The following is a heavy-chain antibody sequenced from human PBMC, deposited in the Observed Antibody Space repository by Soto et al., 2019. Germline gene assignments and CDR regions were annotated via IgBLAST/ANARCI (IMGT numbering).Heavy chain of an antibody. D-gene: IGHD3-22*01. J-gene: IGHJ6*02. Sequence: GGSLSLSCAASGFTVSSNYMSWVRQAPGKGLEWVSVIYSGGSTYYADSVKGRFTISRDNSKNTLYLQMNSLRAEDTAVYYCESGLGYYDSSGYYYYYYGMDVWGQGTTVTVSS. CDR3: ESGLGYYDSSGYYYYYYGMDV. CDR1: GFTVSSNY. V-gene: IGHV3-53*01. CDR2: IYSGGST.